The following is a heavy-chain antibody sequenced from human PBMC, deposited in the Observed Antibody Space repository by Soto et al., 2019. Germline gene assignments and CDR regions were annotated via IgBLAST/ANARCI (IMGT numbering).Heavy chain of an antibody. V-gene: IGHV1-3*01. J-gene: IGHJ4*02. CDR1: GYTFTTYA. Sequence: QVQLVQSGAEVKKPGASVKVSCKASGYTFTTYAIHWVRQAPGQRLEWMGWINAGNGNPRHSQKVQGRVTITRDTSGSTGFMELGSLRSEDTAVYYCAREGGGYCSGASCYPYYFDSWGQGTLVTVSS. CDR3: AREGGGYCSGASCYPYYFDS. CDR2: INAGNGNP. D-gene: IGHD2-15*01.